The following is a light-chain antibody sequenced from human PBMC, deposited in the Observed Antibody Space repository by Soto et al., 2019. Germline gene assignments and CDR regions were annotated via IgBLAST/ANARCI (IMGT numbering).Light chain of an antibody. J-gene: IGLJ3*02. CDR2: GNS. Sequence: QPVLTQPPSVSGAPGQRVTISCTENSSNIGAGYDVHWYQQLPGTAPKLLIYGNSNRPSGVPDRFSGPKSGTSASLAITGLQAEDEADYYCQSYDSSLTSWVFGGGTKLTVL. CDR3: QSYDSSLTSWV. V-gene: IGLV1-40*01. CDR1: SSNIGAGYD.